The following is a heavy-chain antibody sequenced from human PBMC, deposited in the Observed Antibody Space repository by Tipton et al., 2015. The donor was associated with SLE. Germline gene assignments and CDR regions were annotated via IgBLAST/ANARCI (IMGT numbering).Heavy chain of an antibody. CDR3: ARGGGSGELDP. J-gene: IGHJ5*02. D-gene: IGHD2-15*01. CDR2: IYTRGST. V-gene: IGHV4-4*08. CDR1: GGPISSYY. Sequence: TLSLTCTVSGGPISSYYWSWFPQPPGKGPGWIGYIYTRGSTNYNPPPKSRVTISVDTAKNQFSRKLSSVTAADTAVYYCARGGGSGELDPWGQGTLVTVSS.